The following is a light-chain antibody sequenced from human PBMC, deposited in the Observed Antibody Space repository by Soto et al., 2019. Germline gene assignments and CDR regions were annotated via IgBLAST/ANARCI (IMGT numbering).Light chain of an antibody. CDR1: SSDVGAYTY. Sequence: QSALTQPRSVSGSPGQSVTISCTGTSSDVGAYTYVSWYQQHPGKAHKLMIYDVSKRPSGIPDRFSGFKSGNTASLTISGLQAEDEADYYCCSYAGSYTYVFGTGTKVTVL. V-gene: IGLV2-11*01. CDR2: DVS. J-gene: IGLJ1*01. CDR3: CSYAGSYTYV.